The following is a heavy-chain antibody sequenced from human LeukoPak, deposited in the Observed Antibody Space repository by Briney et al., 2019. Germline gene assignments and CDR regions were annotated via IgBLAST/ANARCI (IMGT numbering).Heavy chain of an antibody. CDR1: GFTFSSYA. CDR2: ISGNGGGT. CDR3: AKLSPYGGVGY. J-gene: IGHJ4*02. V-gene: IGHV3-23*01. D-gene: IGHD4-23*01. Sequence: GGSLRLSCAASGFTFSSYAMSWLRPAPGKGLEWVSAISGNGGGTYYADSVKGRFTISRDNSKNTLYLQMNSLSAEGTAVYFCAKLSPYGGVGYWGQGTLVTVSS.